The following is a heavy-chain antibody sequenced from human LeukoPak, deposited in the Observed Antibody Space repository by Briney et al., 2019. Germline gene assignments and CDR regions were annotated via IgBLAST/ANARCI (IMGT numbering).Heavy chain of an antibody. CDR3: ARGLPGYSSSPPL. CDR1: GGSISSGSYY. J-gene: IGHJ4*02. CDR2: IYTSGST. V-gene: IGHV4-61*02. D-gene: IGHD6-6*01. Sequence: SQTLSLTCTVSGGSISSGSYYWSWIRQPAGKGLEWIGRIYTSGSTTYNPSLKSRVTISVDTSKNQFSLKLSSVTAADTAVYYCARGLPGYSSSPPLWGQGTLVTVSS.